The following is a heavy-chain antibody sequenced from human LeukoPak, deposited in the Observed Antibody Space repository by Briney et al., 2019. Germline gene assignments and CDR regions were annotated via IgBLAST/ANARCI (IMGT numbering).Heavy chain of an antibody. Sequence: PSETLSLTCTVSGGSISSGGYYWSWIRQHPGKGLEWIGYIYYSGSTYCNPSLKSRVTISVDTSKNQFSLKLSSVTAADTAVYYCARSERGYSSSSRAFDYWGQGTLVTVSS. CDR1: GGSISSGGYY. D-gene: IGHD6-6*01. CDR2: IYYSGST. V-gene: IGHV4-31*03. CDR3: ARSERGYSSSSRAFDY. J-gene: IGHJ4*02.